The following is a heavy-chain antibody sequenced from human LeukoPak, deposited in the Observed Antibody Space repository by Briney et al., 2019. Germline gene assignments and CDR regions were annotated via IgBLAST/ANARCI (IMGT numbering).Heavy chain of an antibody. Sequence: GESLKISCQGSGYSFTSYWIGWVRQMPGKGLEWMGIIYPGDSDTRYSPSFQGQVTISADKSISTAYLQWSSLKASDTAMYYCARHALTVTTSNYYYGMDVWGQGTTVTVSS. D-gene: IGHD4-11*01. V-gene: IGHV5-51*01. J-gene: IGHJ6*02. CDR2: IYPGDSDT. CDR3: ARHALTVTTSNYYYGMDV. CDR1: GYSFTSYW.